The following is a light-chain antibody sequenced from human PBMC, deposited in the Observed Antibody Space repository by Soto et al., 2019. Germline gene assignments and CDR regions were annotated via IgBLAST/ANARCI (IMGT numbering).Light chain of an antibody. CDR1: QSVSLS. V-gene: IGKV3-11*01. Sequence: PGGIATLSCRASQSVSLSLAWYQQKPGQAPRLLIYDASYRATDIPPRFSGSGSGTEFSLTISSLQADDSATYYCQQYGDLWTFAQGTKVDIK. CDR3: QQYGDLWT. J-gene: IGKJ1*01. CDR2: DAS.